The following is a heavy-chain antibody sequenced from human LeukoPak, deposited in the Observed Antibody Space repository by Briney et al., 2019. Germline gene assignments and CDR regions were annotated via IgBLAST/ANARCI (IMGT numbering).Heavy chain of an antibody. V-gene: IGHV3-48*03. J-gene: IGHJ4*02. Sequence: PGGSLRLSCAASGFTFGSYEMNWVRQAPGKGLEWVSYISSSGSTIYYADSVKGRFTISRDNAKNSLYLQMNSLRAEDTAVYYCALNYYDSSGYYGTGYWGQGTLVTVSS. CDR2: ISSSGSTI. D-gene: IGHD3-22*01. CDR3: ALNYYDSSGYYGTGY. CDR1: GFTFGSYE.